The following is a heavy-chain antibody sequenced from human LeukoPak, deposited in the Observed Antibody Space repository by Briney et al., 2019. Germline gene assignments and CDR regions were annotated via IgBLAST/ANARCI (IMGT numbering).Heavy chain of an antibody. D-gene: IGHD1-26*01. CDR1: GGSISSNY. CDR2: IHYGGST. Sequence: SETLSLSCTVSGGSISSNYWSWIRQPPGKGLEWIGNIHYGGSTNYNPSLKSRVTISVDTSKNQFFLKLRSVTAADTAVYYCARQWDGDYWGQGTLVTVSS. V-gene: IGHV4-59*08. J-gene: IGHJ4*02. CDR3: ARQWDGDY.